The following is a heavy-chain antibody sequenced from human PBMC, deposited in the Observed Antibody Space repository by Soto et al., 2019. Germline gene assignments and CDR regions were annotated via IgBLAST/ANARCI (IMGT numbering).Heavy chain of an antibody. V-gene: IGHV3-33*01. CDR1: GFTFSSYG. J-gene: IGHJ6*02. CDR2: IWYDGSNK. D-gene: IGHD3-10*01. Sequence: GGSLRLSCAASGFTFSSYGMHWVRQAPGKGLEWVAVIWYDGSNKYYADSVKGRFTISRDNSKNTLYLQMNSLRAEDTAVYYCARDFHRYGSGRTFYYYYGMDVWGQGTTVTVSS. CDR3: ARDFHRYGSGRTFYYYYGMDV.